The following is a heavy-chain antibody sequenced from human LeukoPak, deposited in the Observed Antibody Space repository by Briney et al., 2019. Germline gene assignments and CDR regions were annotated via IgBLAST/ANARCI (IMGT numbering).Heavy chain of an antibody. V-gene: IGHV3-23*01. Sequence: PGGSLRLSCAASGFTFSSYAMSWVRQAPGKGLEWVSAICGSGSSTYYADSVKGRFTISRDNSKNTLYLQMNSLRAEDTAVYYCAKLDSSYSPIDYWGQGTLVTVSS. J-gene: IGHJ4*02. CDR2: ICGSGSST. CDR1: GFTFSSYA. D-gene: IGHD2-15*01. CDR3: AKLDSSYSPIDY.